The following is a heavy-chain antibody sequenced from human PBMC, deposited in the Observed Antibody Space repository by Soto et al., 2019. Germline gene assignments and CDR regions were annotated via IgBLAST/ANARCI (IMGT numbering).Heavy chain of an antibody. Sequence: GVSLRLSCSASGFSISSAWMNWVRQAPGKGLEWVGRIKTKIEGETTHYAAPVNGRFTVSRDDSKNMLYLQMNSLKADDTALYYCTTGSVEGVWGQGTTVTVSS. V-gene: IGHV3-15*07. J-gene: IGHJ6*02. CDR3: TTGSVEGV. CDR1: GFSISSAW. D-gene: IGHD2-15*01. CDR2: IKTKIEGETT.